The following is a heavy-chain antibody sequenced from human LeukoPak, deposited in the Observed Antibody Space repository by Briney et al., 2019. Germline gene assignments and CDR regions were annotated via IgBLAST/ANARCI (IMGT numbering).Heavy chain of an antibody. J-gene: IGHJ4*02. CDR3: AREKQWLAPFDH. CDR1: GDSISSSGYY. D-gene: IGHD6-19*01. V-gene: IGHV4-31*03. Sequence: SETLSLTCTVSGDSISSSGYYWSWIRQHPGEGLEWIGYMHHSGSTYSNPSLKSRVTMSVDTSKNQFSLTSSSVTAADTAVYYCAREKQWLAPFDHWGQGTLVTVSS. CDR2: MHHSGST.